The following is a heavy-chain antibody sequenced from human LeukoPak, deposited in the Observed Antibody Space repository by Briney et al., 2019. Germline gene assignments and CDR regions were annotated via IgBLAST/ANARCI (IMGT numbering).Heavy chain of an antibody. V-gene: IGHV3-30-3*01. J-gene: IGHJ4*02. CDR1: GFTFSSYA. CDR2: ISYDGSNK. CDR3: ARPYAPRAAAGTLAY. Sequence: GGSLRLSCAASGFTFSSYAMHWVRQAPGKGLEWVAVISYDGSNKYYADSVKGRFTISRDNSKNTLYLQMNSLRAEDTAVYYCARPYAPRAAAGTLAYWGQGTLVTVSS. D-gene: IGHD6-13*01.